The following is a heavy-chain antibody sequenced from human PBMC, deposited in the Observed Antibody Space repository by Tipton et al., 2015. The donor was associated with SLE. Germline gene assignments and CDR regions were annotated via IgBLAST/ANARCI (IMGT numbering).Heavy chain of an antibody. CDR1: GDSISNVGSY. J-gene: IGHJ6*02. V-gene: IGHV4-31*03. CDR2: IYYSGSTD. CDR3: AREGGSSATFYYCGVNV. D-gene: IGHD3-10*01. Sequence: TLSLTCTVSGDSISNVGSYWSWIRQHPGKGLEWIGCIYYSGSTDYYDPSLESRISISIDTSKNEFSLKLRSVTAAATAVYYCAREGGSSATFYYCGVNVWGQGTTVTVSS.